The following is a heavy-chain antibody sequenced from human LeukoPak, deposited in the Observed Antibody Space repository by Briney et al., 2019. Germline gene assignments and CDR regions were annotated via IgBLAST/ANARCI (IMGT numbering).Heavy chain of an antibody. Sequence: GGSLRLSCAASGIAFSSSVMYWVRQAPGKGLEYVSAITGNGVSTYYANSVKGRFTTSRDNSKNTLYLQMGSLRPEDMAVYYCARSQGGYFDYWGQGTLVTVSS. V-gene: IGHV3-64*01. J-gene: IGHJ4*02. CDR1: GIAFSSSV. CDR3: ARSQGGYFDY. CDR2: ITGNGVST.